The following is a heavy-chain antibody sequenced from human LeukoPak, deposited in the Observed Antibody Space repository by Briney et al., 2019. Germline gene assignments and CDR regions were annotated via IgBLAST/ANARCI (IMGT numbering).Heavy chain of an antibody. D-gene: IGHD2-21*02. CDR2: IIPILGIA. CDR1: GGTFSSYA. Sequence: EASVKVSCKASGGTFSSYAISWVRQAPGQGLEWMGRIIPILGIANYAQKFQGRVTITADKSTSTAYMELSSLRSEDTAVYYCAGAKKIVVVTHNWFDPWGQGTLVTVSS. CDR3: AGAKKIVVVTHNWFDP. J-gene: IGHJ5*02. V-gene: IGHV1-69*04.